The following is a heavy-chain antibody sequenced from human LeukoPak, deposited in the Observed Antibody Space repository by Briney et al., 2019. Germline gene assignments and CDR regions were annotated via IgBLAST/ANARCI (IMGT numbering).Heavy chain of an antibody. V-gene: IGHV3-23*01. J-gene: IGHJ4*02. D-gene: IGHD4-17*01. CDR3: AKAVTKSRTERYYFDY. CDR2: ISGSGGST. Sequence: GGSLRLSCAASGFTFSSYAMSWVRQAPGKGLEWVSAISGSGGSTYYADSVKGRFTISRENSKNTLYLQMNSLRAEDTALYYCAKAVTKSRTERYYFDYWGQGTLVTVSS. CDR1: GFTFSSYA.